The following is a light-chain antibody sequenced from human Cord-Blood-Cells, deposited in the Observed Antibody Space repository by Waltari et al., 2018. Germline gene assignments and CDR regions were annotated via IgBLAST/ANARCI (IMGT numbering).Light chain of an antibody. J-gene: IGKJ1*01. CDR1: QSISSY. CDR2: AAA. V-gene: IGKV1-39*01. Sequence: DIQMTQSPSSLSASVGDRVTITCRASQSISSYLNWYQQKPGKAPKLLIYAAASVQSGVPSRFSGSGSGTEFTLTISSLQPEDFATYYCQQSYSTPRAFGQGTKVEVK. CDR3: QQSYSTPRA.